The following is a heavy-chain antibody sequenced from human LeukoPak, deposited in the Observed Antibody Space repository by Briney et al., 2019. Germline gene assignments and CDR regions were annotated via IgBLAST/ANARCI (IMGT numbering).Heavy chain of an antibody. V-gene: IGHV4-34*01. Sequence: PSETLSLTCAVYGGSFSGYYWSWIRQPPGKGLEWIGEINHSGSTNYNPSLKSRVTISVDTSKNQFSLKLSSVTAADTAVYYCAGNFGLQGYYFDYWGQGTLVTVSS. CDR3: AGNFGLQGYYFDY. CDR2: INHSGST. CDR1: GGSFSGYY. D-gene: IGHD3-10*01. J-gene: IGHJ4*02.